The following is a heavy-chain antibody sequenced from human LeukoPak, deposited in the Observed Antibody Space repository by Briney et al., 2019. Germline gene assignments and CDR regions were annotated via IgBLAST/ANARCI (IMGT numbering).Heavy chain of an antibody. CDR1: GFTFSSYW. CDR3: ARVRWAARHRFFDY. V-gene: IGHV3-7*01. D-gene: IGHD6-6*01. Sequence: GGSLRLSCAASGFTFSSYWMSWVRQAPGKGLEWVANIKQDGSEKYYVDSVKGRFTISRDNAKNSLYLQMNSLRAEDTAVYYCARVRWAARHRFFDYWGQGTLVTVSS. CDR2: IKQDGSEK. J-gene: IGHJ4*02.